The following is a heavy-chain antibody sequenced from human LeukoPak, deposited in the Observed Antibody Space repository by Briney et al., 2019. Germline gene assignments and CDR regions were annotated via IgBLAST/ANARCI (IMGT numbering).Heavy chain of an antibody. Sequence: ASVKASCKASGYTFTGYYMHWVRQAPGQGLEWMGWINPNSGGTNYAQKFQGRVTMTRDTSISTAYMELSRLRSGDTAVYYCARGVNSYYYDSSGPGLDYWGQGTLVTVSS. D-gene: IGHD3-22*01. CDR2: INPNSGGT. J-gene: IGHJ4*02. CDR3: ARGVNSYYYDSSGPGLDY. V-gene: IGHV1-2*02. CDR1: GYTFTGYY.